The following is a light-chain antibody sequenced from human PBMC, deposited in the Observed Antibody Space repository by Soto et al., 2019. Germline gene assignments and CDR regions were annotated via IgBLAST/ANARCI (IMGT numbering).Light chain of an antibody. CDR3: CSYAGSYTYV. CDR2: EVS. CDR1: SSDVGGYNY. Sequence: HSALTQPASVSGSPGQSITISCTGTSSDVGGYNYVSWYQQHPGKAPKLMIYEVSNRPSGVSNRFSGSKSGKTASLTISGLQAEDEAEYYCCSYAGSYTYVFGTETKLTVL. V-gene: IGLV2-14*01. J-gene: IGLJ1*01.